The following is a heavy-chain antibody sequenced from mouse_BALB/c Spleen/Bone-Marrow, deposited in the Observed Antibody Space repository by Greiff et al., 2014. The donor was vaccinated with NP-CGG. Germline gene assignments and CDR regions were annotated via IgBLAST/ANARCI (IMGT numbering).Heavy chain of an antibody. Sequence: QVHVKQSGAELVRPGSSVKISCKASGYAFSSYWMNWVKQRPGQGLEWIGQIYPGDGDTNYNGKFKGKATLTADKSSSTAYMQLSSLTSEDSAVYFCARDYYGSRYYFDYWGQGTTLTVSS. CDR3: ARDYYGSRYYFDY. CDR1: GYAFSSYW. D-gene: IGHD1-1*01. J-gene: IGHJ2*01. CDR2: IYPGDGDT. V-gene: IGHV1-80*01.